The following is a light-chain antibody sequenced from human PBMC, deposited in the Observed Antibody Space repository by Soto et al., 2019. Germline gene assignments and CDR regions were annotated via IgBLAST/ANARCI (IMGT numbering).Light chain of an antibody. J-gene: IGKJ3*01. CDR2: DAS. CDR3: QQLNNFVT. V-gene: IGKV3-11*02. Sequence: EVVLTQSPATLSLSPGERATLFCRANESVNDYLAWYQQRPGQAPRLLIFDASNRAPGIPARFSASGSRRDFTLTISSLEPEDFAVYYCQQLNNFVTFGPGTKVNI. CDR1: ESVNDY.